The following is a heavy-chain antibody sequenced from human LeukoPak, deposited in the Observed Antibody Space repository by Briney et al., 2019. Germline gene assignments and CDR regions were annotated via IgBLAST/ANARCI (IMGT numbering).Heavy chain of an antibody. CDR1: GITLSNYG. Sequence: PGGSLRLSCAVSGITLSNYGMSWVRQAPGKGLEWVAGISDSGGRTNYADSVKGRLTISRDNAKNSLYLQMKSLRAEDTAVYYCARGSFGPGRPVYWGQGTLVTVSS. CDR2: ISDSGGRT. J-gene: IGHJ4*02. V-gene: IGHV3-23*01. D-gene: IGHD3/OR15-3a*01. CDR3: ARGSFGPGRPVY.